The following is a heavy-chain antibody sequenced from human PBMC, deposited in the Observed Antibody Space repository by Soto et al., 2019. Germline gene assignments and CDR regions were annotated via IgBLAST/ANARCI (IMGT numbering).Heavy chain of an antibody. CDR2: IYYSGTT. V-gene: IGHV4-31*03. J-gene: IGHJ4*02. CDR1: GGSINSDGYY. CDR3: ARDRGLRLDLAH. Sequence: QVQLQESGPGLVKPSQTLSLTCTVSGGSINSDGYYWSWSRQHPGKGLEFIGYIYYSGTTYYNPSLRGRVSISIDTSKNQFSMKLSSVTAADTAVYYCARDRGLRLDLAHWGQGTLATVSS. D-gene: IGHD4-17*01.